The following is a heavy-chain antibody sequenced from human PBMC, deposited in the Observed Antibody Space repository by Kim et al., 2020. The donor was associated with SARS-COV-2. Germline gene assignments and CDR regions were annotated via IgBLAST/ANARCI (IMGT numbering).Heavy chain of an antibody. V-gene: IGHV3-33*06. CDR1: GFTFSSYG. D-gene: IGHD6-19*01. Sequence: GGSLRLSCAASGFTFSSYGMHWVRQAPGKGLEWVAVIWYDGSNKYYADSVKGRFTISRDNSKNTLYLQMNSLRAEDTAVYYCAKEQGSGWYHYYYGMDVWGQGTTVTVSS. CDR2: IWYDGSNK. CDR3: AKEQGSGWYHYYYGMDV. J-gene: IGHJ6*02.